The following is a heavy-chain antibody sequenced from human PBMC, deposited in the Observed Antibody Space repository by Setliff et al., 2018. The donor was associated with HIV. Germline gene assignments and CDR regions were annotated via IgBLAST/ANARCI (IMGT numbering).Heavy chain of an antibody. CDR3: ARGKTLLRFLDY. CDR1: GYTFTDYY. CDR2: IYPNNVNR. J-gene: IGHJ4*02. D-gene: IGHD3-3*01. Sequence: ASVKVSCKASGYTFTDYYIHWVRQAPGQGLEWIGWIYPNNVNRNYAKKFQGRVTVTMDTSTSTAYMELRSLKSDDTAVYYCARGKTLLRFLDYWGQGTLVTVSS. V-gene: IGHV1-2*02.